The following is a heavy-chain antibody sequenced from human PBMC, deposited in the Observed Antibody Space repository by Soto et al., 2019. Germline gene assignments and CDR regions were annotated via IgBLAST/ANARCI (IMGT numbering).Heavy chain of an antibody. CDR1: GLTFSNTW. CDR3: ATDGSITTAGTPFDC. V-gene: IGHV3-15*07. CDR2: VTSKTDGGAT. D-gene: IGHD3-3*01. Sequence: EVQLVESGGGLVKPGGSLRLSCAASGLTFSNTWVNWVRQAPGRGLEWVGRVTSKTDGGATDYAAPVKGRFTISREDSEATLDLQMNSLKAEDTAVYYCATDGSITTAGTPFDCCGQGTLVTVSS. J-gene: IGHJ4*02.